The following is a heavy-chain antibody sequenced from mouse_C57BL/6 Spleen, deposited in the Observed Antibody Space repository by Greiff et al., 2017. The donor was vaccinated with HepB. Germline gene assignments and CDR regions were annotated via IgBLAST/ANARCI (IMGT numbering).Heavy chain of an antibody. CDR1: GYSITSGYD. V-gene: IGHV3-1*01. J-gene: IGHJ4*01. Sequence: DVQLQESGPGMVKPSQSLSLTCTVTGYSITSGYDWHWIRHFPGNKLEWMGYISYSGSTNYNTSLKSRISITHDTSKNHFFLKLNSVTTEDTATYYCASSLLLGAMDYWGQGTSVTVSS. CDR2: ISYSGST. D-gene: IGHD1-1*01. CDR3: ASSLLLGAMDY.